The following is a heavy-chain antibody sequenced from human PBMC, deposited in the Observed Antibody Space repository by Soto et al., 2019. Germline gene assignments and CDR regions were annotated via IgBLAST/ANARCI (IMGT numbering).Heavy chain of an antibody. V-gene: IGHV4-34*01. Sequence: PSETLSLTCAVYGGSFSAYYWSWIRQPPGKGLEWIGEINHSGSTNYNPSLKSRVTISVDTSKNQFSLEVSSVTAADTAVYYCARDNAYNSDLPFHWGQGAQVTVSS. CDR2: INHSGST. CDR3: ARDNAYNSDLPFH. D-gene: IGHD1-20*01. CDR1: GGSFSAYY. J-gene: IGHJ4*02.